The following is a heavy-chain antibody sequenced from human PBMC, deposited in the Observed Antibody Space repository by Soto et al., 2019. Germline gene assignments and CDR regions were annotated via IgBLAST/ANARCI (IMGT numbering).Heavy chain of an antibody. J-gene: IGHJ6*02. D-gene: IGHD6-13*01. CDR1: GDSISGYY. Sequence: PSETLSLTCTVSGDSISGYYWSWIRQAPGKGLEYIGYIYYRGSTNYNPSLKSRVTMSVDTSKNQFSLKVNSVTAADTAVYFCARQQLLPFYYALDVWGQGTTVTV. CDR3: ARQQLLPFYYALDV. V-gene: IGHV4-59*01. CDR2: IYYRGST.